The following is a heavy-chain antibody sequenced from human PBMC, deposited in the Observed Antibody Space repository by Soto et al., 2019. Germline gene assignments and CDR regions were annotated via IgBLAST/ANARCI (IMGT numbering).Heavy chain of an antibody. CDR2: ISYDGSNK. D-gene: IGHD2-8*02. Sequence: GGSLRLSCAASGFTFSSYGMHWVRQAPGKGLEWVAVISYDGSNKYYADSVKGRFTISRDNSKTTLYLQMNSLRAEDTAVYYCAKNLVASSDFLTLAPYYYGMDVWGQGTTVTVSS. J-gene: IGHJ6*02. V-gene: IGHV3-30*18. CDR1: GFTFSSYG. CDR3: AKNLVASSDFLTLAPYYYGMDV.